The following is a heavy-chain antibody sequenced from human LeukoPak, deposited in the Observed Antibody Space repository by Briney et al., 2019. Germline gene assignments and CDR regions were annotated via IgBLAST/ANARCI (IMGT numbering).Heavy chain of an antibody. D-gene: IGHD6-19*01. CDR1: GFTFSSYA. V-gene: IGHV3-30-3*02. CDR3: AKSSGWYEWTPIDY. CDR2: ISYDGSNK. Sequence: PGRSLRLSCAASGFTFSSYAMHWVRQAPSKGLEWVAVISYDGSNKYYADSVKGRFTISRDNSKNTLHLQMNSLRAEDTAVYYCAKSSGWYEWTPIDYWGQGTLVTVSS. J-gene: IGHJ4*02.